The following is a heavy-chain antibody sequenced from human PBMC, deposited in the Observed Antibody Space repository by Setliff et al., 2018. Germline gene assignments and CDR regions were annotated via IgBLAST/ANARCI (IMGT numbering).Heavy chain of an antibody. CDR2: IYYRGST. Sequence: SETLSLTCTVSGDSITSGSVYWSWIRQPAGKGLEWIGRIYYRGSTFIYPSLRSRVTISADTSKNQFSLKLTSVTVADTAVYFCRFWDGYYKNDYWGQGTRVTVSS. D-gene: IGHD3-3*01. CDR1: GDSITSGSVY. V-gene: IGHV4-39*07. CDR3: RFWDGYYKNDY. J-gene: IGHJ4*02.